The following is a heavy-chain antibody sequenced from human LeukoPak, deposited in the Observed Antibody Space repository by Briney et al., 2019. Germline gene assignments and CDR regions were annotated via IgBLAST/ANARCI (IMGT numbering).Heavy chain of an antibody. V-gene: IGHV3-53*01. CDR2: IYSGGST. CDR3: ARASDPWLQLT. D-gene: IGHD5-24*01. CDR1: GFTVSSNH. Sequence: GGSLRLSCAASGFTVSSNHMSWVRQAPGKGLEWVSLIYSGGSTYYADSVKGRFSISRDNSKSTLHLQMNSLRAEDTAVYYCARASDPWLQLTWGQGTLVTVSS. J-gene: IGHJ5*02.